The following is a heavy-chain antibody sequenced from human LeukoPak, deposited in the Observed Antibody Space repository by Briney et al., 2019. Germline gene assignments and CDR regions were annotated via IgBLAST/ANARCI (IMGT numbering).Heavy chain of an antibody. J-gene: IGHJ3*02. Sequence: GSSVKVSCKASGGTFSSYAISWVRQAPGQGLEWMGRMNPNSGNTGYAQKFQGRVTMTRNTSISTAYMELSSLRSEDTAVYYCARVHPGYSSRVYAFDIWGQGTMVTVSS. CDR3: ARVHPGYSSRVYAFDI. D-gene: IGHD6-13*01. CDR1: GGTFSSYA. CDR2: MNPNSGNT. V-gene: IGHV1-8*02.